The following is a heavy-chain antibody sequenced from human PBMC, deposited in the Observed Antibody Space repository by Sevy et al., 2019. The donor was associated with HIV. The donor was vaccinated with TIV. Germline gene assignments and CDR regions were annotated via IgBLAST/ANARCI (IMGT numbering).Heavy chain of an antibody. J-gene: IGHJ4*02. CDR1: GFTFSSYA. V-gene: IGHV3-23*01. CDR3: AKQPSFPYYDFWSGYYTPHEVFDY. Sequence: GGSLRLSCAASGFTFSSYAMSWVRQAPGKGLEWVSAISGSGGSTYYADSVKGRFTISRDNSKNTLYLQMNSLRAEDTAVYYFAKQPSFPYYDFWSGYYTPHEVFDYWGQGTLVTVSS. CDR2: ISGSGGST. D-gene: IGHD3-3*01.